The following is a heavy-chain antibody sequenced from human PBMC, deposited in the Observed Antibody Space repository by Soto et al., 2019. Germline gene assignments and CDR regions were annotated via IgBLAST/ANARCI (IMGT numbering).Heavy chain of an antibody. CDR3: ATVPIYYHSSGYYHYGTFDI. V-gene: IGHV4-30-2*01. Sequence: SETLSLTCAVSGGSVNTAGYSWSWIRQPPGKGLEWIGYIYHSGSAYYNPSLKSRVTISLDRSNNHFSLKLISVTAADTPVYYCATVPIYYHSSGYYHYGTFDIWGQGTMVTVSS. CDR1: GGSVNTAGYS. J-gene: IGHJ3*02. CDR2: IYHSGSA. D-gene: IGHD3-22*01.